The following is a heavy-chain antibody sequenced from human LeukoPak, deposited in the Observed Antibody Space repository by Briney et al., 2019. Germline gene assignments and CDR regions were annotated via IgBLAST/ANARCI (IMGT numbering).Heavy chain of an antibody. J-gene: IGHJ4*02. CDR1: GFTFSSYG. Sequence: GGSLRLSCAASGFTFSSYGMHWVRQAPGKGLEWVAFIRYDGSNKYYADSVKGRFTISRDNSKNTLYLQMNSLRAEDTAVYYCAKGYCSSTSCYTALGDYWGQGTPVIVSS. CDR2: IRYDGSNK. CDR3: AKGYCSSTSCYTALGDY. D-gene: IGHD2-2*02. V-gene: IGHV3-30*02.